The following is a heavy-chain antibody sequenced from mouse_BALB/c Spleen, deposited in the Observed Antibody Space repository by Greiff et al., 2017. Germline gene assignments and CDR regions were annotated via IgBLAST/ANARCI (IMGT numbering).Heavy chain of an antibody. Sequence: EVQGVESGGGLVQPGGSLKLSCAASGFTFSSYGMSWVRQTPDKRLELVATINSNGGSTYYPDSVKGRFTISRDNAKNTLYLQMSSLKSEDTAMYYCARDVTTVVATYNYFDYWGQGTTLTVSS. CDR3: ARDVTTVVATYNYFDY. D-gene: IGHD1-1*01. V-gene: IGHV5-6-3*01. J-gene: IGHJ2*01. CDR1: GFTFSSYG. CDR2: INSNGGST.